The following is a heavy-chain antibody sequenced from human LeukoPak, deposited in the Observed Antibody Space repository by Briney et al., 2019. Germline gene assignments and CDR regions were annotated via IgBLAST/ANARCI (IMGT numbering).Heavy chain of an antibody. J-gene: IGHJ4*02. Sequence: GGSLRLSCEASGFTFSLNWMSWVRQAPGKGLEWVANIIQDGSDKYYVDSVKGRFTISRDNAKNSLYLQINSLRVEDTAVYYCARDFSDTSGCFDYWGQGTLVTVSS. D-gene: IGHD3-22*01. CDR3: ARDFSDTSGCFDY. CDR1: GFTFSLNW. V-gene: IGHV3-7*01. CDR2: IIQDGSDK.